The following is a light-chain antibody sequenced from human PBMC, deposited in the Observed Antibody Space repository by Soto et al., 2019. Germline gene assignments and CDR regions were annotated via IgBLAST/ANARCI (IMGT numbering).Light chain of an antibody. CDR3: QQLNSDPRVLT. CDR1: QDISTF. V-gene: IGKV1-9*01. J-gene: IGKJ4*01. Sequence: IPMTQSPYTGGASVGDSVPISCRASQDISTFLAWYQHKPGRAPKLLIYGASTLQSGVPSRFSGIGSGTDFTLTISGLQPEDFASYYCQQLNSDPRVLTFGGGTKVDIK. CDR2: GAS.